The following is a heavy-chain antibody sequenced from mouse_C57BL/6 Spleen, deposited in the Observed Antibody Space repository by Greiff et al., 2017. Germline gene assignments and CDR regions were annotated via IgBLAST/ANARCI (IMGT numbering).Heavy chain of an antibody. J-gene: IGHJ4*01. CDR3: ASQGYGNYAMDY. Sequence: EVKLVESGGGLVQPGGSLKLSCAASGFTFSDYYMYWVRQTPEKRLEWVAYISNGGGSTYYPATVKGRFTISRDMAKKTLYRQMSRLKSEDTAMYYCASQGYGNYAMDYWGQGTSVTVSS. CDR2: ISNGGGST. V-gene: IGHV5-12*01. D-gene: IGHD2-10*02. CDR1: GFTFSDYY.